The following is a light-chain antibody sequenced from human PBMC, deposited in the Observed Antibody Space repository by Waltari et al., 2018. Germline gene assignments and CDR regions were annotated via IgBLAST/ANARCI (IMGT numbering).Light chain of an antibody. Sequence: DIQMTQSPSTLSASVGDRVTITCRASQSISSWLAWYQQKPGKAPKLLIYKASSLESGVPSRVSGSGSGTEFTLTLSSLQPDDFATYYCQQYNSYSITFGQGTRLEIK. CDR1: QSISSW. CDR3: QQYNSYSIT. V-gene: IGKV1-5*03. J-gene: IGKJ5*01. CDR2: KAS.